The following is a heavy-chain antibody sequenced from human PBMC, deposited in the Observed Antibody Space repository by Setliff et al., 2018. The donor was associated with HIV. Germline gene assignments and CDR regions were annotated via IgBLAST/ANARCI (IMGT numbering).Heavy chain of an antibody. J-gene: IGHJ4*02. V-gene: IGHV1-18*01. CDR3: ARVWTLFGVAIGY. Sequence: ASVKVSCKASGGTFSSYAFSWVRQAPGQGLEWLGWITAYSGVTNYAQSLQGRVTMTADTSTSTAYMELRSLTSDDTAVYYCARVWTLFGVAIGYWGQGTLVTVSS. CDR1: GGTFSSYA. CDR2: ITAYSGVT. D-gene: IGHD3-3*01.